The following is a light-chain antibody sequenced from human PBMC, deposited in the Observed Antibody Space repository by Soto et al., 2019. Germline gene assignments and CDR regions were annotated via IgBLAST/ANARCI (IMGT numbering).Light chain of an antibody. V-gene: IGKV1-27*01. J-gene: IGKJ4*01. CDR2: AAY. CDR3: QQYDNAPLT. CDR1: QDISTY. Sequence: DIPMTQAPSSLSASVGDRVTITCRARQDISTYLAWYQQKPGKVPKLLISAAYTLQSGVPPRFSGSGSGTDFTLTISSLQPEDVATYYCQQYDNAPLTFGGGTKVEIK.